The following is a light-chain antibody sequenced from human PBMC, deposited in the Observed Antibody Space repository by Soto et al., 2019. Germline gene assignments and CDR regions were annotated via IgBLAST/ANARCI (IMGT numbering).Light chain of an antibody. J-gene: IGKJ2*01. CDR2: WAS. Sequence: DIVMTQSPDSLAVSLGERATINCKSSQSVLYSSNNKNYLAWYQPKPGQPPKLLFYWASTRESGVPDPFSGSVSGTDFTLTISSLQAEDVAVYHCQQYYTTPYTFGQGTNLEIK. CDR3: QQYYTTPYT. V-gene: IGKV4-1*01. CDR1: QSVLYSSNNKNY.